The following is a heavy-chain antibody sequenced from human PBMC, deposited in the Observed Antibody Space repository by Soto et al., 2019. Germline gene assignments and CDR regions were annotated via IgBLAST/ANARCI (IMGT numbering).Heavy chain of an antibody. V-gene: IGHV4-59*01. D-gene: IGHD3-16*02. CDR1: GGSISSYY. CDR3: ARAHMITFGGVIVDYFDY. J-gene: IGHJ4*02. Sequence: SETLSLTCTVSGGSISSYYWSWIRQPPGKGLEWIGYIYYSGSTNYNPSLKSRVTISVDTSKNQFSLKLSSVTAADTAVYYCARAHMITFGGVIVDYFDYWGQGTLVTVSS. CDR2: IYYSGST.